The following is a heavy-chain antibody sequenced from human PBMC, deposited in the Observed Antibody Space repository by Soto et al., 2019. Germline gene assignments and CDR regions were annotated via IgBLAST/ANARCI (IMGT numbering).Heavy chain of an antibody. D-gene: IGHD3-3*01. V-gene: IGHV3-74*01. CDR1: GFTFSSYW. J-gene: IGHJ4*02. CDR2: INSDGSST. CDR3: ASINFWSGHRAYYFDY. Sequence: GGSLRLSCAASGFTFSSYWMHWVRQAPGKGLVWVSRINSDGSSTSYADSVKGRFTISRDNAKNTLYLQMNSLRAEDTAVYYCASINFWSGHRAYYFDYWGQGTLVTVSS.